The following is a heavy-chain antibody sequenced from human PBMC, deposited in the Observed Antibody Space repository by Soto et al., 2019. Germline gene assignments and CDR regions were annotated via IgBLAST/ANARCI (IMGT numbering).Heavy chain of an antibody. J-gene: IGHJ3*02. D-gene: IGHD3-9*01. CDR1: GGSISSSSYY. Sequence: SDTLSLTCTFSGGSISSSSYYWGWIRQPPGKRLEWIGSIYYSGSTYYNPSLKSRVTISVDTSKNQFSLKLSSVTAADTAVYFCARQSSLYDILTGYSSGDAFDIWGQGTMVT. V-gene: IGHV4-39*01. CDR3: ARQSSLYDILTGYSSGDAFDI. CDR2: IYYSGST.